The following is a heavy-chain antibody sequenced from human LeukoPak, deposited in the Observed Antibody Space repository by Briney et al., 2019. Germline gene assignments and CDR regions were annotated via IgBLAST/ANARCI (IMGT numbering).Heavy chain of an antibody. D-gene: IGHD3-22*01. CDR1: GYSISRGYY. Sequence: PSETLSLTCAVSGYSISRGYYWGGIRQPPGKGLEGIGRFYHSGSTYYNPSLKSRVTISVDTSKNQFSLKLSSVTAADTAVYYCARHGNYYDTSQSDPWGPGTLVTVSS. V-gene: IGHV4-38-2*01. J-gene: IGHJ5*02. CDR3: ARHGNYYDTSQSDP. CDR2: FYHSGST.